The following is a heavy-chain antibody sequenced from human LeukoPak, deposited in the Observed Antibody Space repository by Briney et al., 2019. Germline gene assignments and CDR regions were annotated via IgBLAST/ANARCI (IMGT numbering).Heavy chain of an antibody. CDR2: ISAYNGNT. J-gene: IGHJ1*01. V-gene: IGHV1-18*01. CDR1: GYTFTSYG. CDR3: AIQQQPVGPPEYFQH. Sequence: ASVKVSCKASGYTFTSYGISWVRQAPGQGLEWMGWISAYNGNTNYAQKLQGRVTMTTDTSTSTAYMELRSLRSDDTAVYYCAIQQQPVGPPEYFQHWGQGTLVTVSS. D-gene: IGHD6-13*01.